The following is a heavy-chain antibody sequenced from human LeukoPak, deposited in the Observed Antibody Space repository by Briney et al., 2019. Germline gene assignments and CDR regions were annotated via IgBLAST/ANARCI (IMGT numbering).Heavy chain of an antibody. CDR2: ISTGSSYI. J-gene: IGHJ3*02. D-gene: IGHD2-15*01. CDR1: GFTFSAYS. Sequence: GGSLRLSCAASGFTFSAYSMNWVRQAPGKGLEWVSSISTGSSYIYYADSVKGRFTISRDNAKNSLYLQMNSLRAEDTAVYYCARWDAYCSGGRCYSGDFAFDIWGQGTMVTVSS. CDR3: ARWDAYCSGGRCYSGDFAFDI. V-gene: IGHV3-21*01.